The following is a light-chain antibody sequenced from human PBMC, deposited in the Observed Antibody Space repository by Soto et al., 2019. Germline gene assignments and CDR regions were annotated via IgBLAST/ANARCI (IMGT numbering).Light chain of an antibody. CDR1: QSVSSS. CDR2: GAS. Sequence: MTQSPSTLSASVGDTVTLSCRASQSVSSSLAWYQQKPGQAPRLLIYGASSRATGIPARFSGSGSGTEFTLTISSLRSEDFAIYFCQQYNDWPTFGPGTKVDIK. V-gene: IGKV3-15*01. J-gene: IGKJ3*01. CDR3: QQYNDWPT.